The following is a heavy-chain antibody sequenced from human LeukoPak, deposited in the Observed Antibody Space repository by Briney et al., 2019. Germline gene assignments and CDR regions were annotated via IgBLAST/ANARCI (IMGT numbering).Heavy chain of an antibody. CDR1: GFGLSSYS. J-gene: IGHJ3*02. D-gene: IGHD3-22*01. Sequence: GGPLRLSCAASGFGLSSYSMNWVRKAPGKGLEWVSSISSGSSYIYYADSLKGRFTISRDNAKSSLYLQMNSLRAEDTAVYYCARDSSYITMIVVAGAFDIWGQGTMVTVSS. V-gene: IGHV3-21*01. CDR3: ARDSSYITMIVVAGAFDI. CDR2: ISSGSSYI.